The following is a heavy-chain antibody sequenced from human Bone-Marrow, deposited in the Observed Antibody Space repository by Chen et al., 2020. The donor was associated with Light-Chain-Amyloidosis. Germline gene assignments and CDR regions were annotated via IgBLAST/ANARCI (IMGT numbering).Heavy chain of an antibody. D-gene: IGHD6-19*01. J-gene: IGHJ4*02. CDR1: GGSISGGDYY. Sequence: QVQLQESGPGLVKPSQTLSLTCTVSGGSISGGDYYWSWIRQPPGKGLEWIAYIFYSWTTYYNSSLKSRISIALDTSKNQLSLNLRSVTAADTAVYFCARINSGWDSFPHYYFDYWGQGILVTVSS. CDR3: ARINSGWDSFPHYYFDY. V-gene: IGHV4-30-4*01. CDR2: IFYSWTT.